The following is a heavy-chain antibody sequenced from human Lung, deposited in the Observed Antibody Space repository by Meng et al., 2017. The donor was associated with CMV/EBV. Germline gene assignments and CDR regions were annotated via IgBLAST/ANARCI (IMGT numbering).Heavy chain of an antibody. CDR1: GGSISSGGFY. Sequence: QVHRQESGPGLVKPSQTLSPTCTVSGGSISSGGFYWSWIRQHPGKGLEWIGYIYYSGSTYYNPSLRSRVAISIDTSKNQFSLKLTSVTAADTAVYFCARTNYGDYNWFDPWGQGTLVTVS. CDR2: IYYSGST. D-gene: IGHD4-17*01. J-gene: IGHJ5*02. CDR3: ARTNYGDYNWFDP. V-gene: IGHV4-31*03.